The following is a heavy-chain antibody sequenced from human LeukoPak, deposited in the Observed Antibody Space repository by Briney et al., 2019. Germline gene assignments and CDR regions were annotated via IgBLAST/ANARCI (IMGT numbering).Heavy chain of an antibody. CDR2: TYYSGSI. Sequence: SDTLSLTCAVSGYFISSSNWWGSIRQPPGEGLEWIGYTYYSGSIYYNPSLKSRVTMSVDTSKNQFSLKLSSVTAVDTAVYYCARVHNGYSYDYWGQGTLVTVSS. V-gene: IGHV4-28*05. J-gene: IGHJ4*02. D-gene: IGHD6-13*01. CDR3: ARVHNGYSYDY. CDR1: GYFISSSNW.